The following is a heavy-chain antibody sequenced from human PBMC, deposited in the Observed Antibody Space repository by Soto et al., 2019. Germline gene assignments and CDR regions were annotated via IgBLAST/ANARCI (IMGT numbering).Heavy chain of an antibody. J-gene: IGHJ4*02. CDR1: GCTFSTYG. D-gene: IGHD4-17*01. CDR2: ISYDGSDK. Sequence: QVQLVESGGGVVQPGRSLRLSCAASGCTFSTYGMHWVRQAPGKGLEWVAVISYDGSDKHYADSVKGRFTISRDNSKNTLYLQMNSLRAEDTAVYYCAKGQYGDYGLGDDYWGQGTLVTVSS. CDR3: AKGQYGDYGLGDDY. V-gene: IGHV3-30*18.